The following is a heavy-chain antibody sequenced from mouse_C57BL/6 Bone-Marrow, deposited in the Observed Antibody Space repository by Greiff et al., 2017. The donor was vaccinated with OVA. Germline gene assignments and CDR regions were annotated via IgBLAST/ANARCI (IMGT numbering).Heavy chain of an antibody. D-gene: IGHD2-4*01. CDR2: ISSGGSYT. J-gene: IGHJ3*01. V-gene: IGHV5-6*02. CDR3: ARRGLPAWFAY. CDR1: GFTFSSYG. Sequence: EVKLVESGGDLVKPGGSLKLSCAASGFTFSSYGMSWVRQTPDKRLEWVATISSGGSYTYYPDSVKGRFTISRDNAKNTLYLQMSRMKSEYTARDYCARRGLPAWFAYWGQGTLVTVSA.